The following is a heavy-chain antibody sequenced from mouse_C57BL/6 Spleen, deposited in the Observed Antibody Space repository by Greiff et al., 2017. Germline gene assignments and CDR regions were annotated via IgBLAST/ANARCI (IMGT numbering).Heavy chain of an antibody. CDR2: IDPSDSYT. CDR3: ARSPIYDGNDY. V-gene: IGHV1-59*01. CDR1: GYTFTSYW. J-gene: IGHJ2*01. D-gene: IGHD2-3*01. Sequence: QVQLQQPGAELVRPGTSVKLSCKASGYTFTSYWMHWVKQRPGQGLEWIGVIDPSDSYTNYNQKFKGKATLTVDTSSSTAYMQLSSLTSEDSAVYYCARSPIYDGNDYWGKGTTLTVSS.